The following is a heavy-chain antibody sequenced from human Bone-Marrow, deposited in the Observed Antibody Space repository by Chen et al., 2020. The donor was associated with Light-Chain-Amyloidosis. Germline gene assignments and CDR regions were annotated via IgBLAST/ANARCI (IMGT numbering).Heavy chain of an antibody. Sequence: QSGAEVRKPGASVKVSCKASGYTFTNYFIHWVREAPGQGLEWVGIINPTGASTTYAQSFQGRVTMTTDTSTSTVYMELSSLRTEDTGVYYCARWTVYMDVWGKGTTVTVS. CDR2: INPTGAST. CDR3: ARWTVYMDV. J-gene: IGHJ6*03. CDR1: GYTFTNYF. V-gene: IGHV1-46*01. D-gene: IGHD2-21*02.